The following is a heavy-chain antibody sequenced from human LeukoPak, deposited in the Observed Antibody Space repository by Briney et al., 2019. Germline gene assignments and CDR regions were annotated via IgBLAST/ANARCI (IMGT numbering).Heavy chain of an antibody. CDR1: GFTFSSYW. V-gene: IGHV3-74*01. CDR3: ASSTSLRGVGAFDI. Sequence: PGGSLRLSCAASGFTFSSYWMHWLRQAPGKGLVWVSRINSDGSSTSYADSVKGRFTISRDNAKNTLYLQMNSLRAEDTAVYYCASSTSLRGVGAFDIWGQGTMVTVSS. J-gene: IGHJ3*02. CDR2: INSDGSST. D-gene: IGHD3-10*01.